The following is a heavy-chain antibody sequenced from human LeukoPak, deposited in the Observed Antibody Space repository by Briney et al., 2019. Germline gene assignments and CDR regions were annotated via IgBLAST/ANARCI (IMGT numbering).Heavy chain of an antibody. CDR2: INPSGGST. CDR3: ARDEAEMGQDY. V-gene: IGHV1-46*01. J-gene: IGHJ4*02. CDR1: GYTFTSYY. Sequence: ASVKVSCKASGYTFTSYYMHWVRQAPGQGLEWMGVINPSGGSTSYAQKFQGRVTMTRDTSTSTVYMELSSLRSEDTAVYYCARDEAEMGQDYWGQGTLVTVSS. D-gene: IGHD5-24*01.